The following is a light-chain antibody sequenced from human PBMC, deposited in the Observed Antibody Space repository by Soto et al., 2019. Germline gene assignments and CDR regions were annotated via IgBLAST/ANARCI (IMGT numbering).Light chain of an antibody. CDR3: QSYDSSLSGYV. J-gene: IGLJ1*01. CDR2: GNS. V-gene: IGLV1-40*01. CDR1: SSNIGAGYD. Sequence: QSVLTQPPSVSGAPGQRVTISCTGSSSNIGAGYDVHWYQQLPGTAPKLLIYGNSNRPSGVPDRFSGSKSGTSASLAITGLQAEDEADYSRQSYDSSLSGYVFGTGTKVTVL.